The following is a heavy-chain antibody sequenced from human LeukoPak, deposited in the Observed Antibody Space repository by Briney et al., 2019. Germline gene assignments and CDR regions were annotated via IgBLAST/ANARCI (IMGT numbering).Heavy chain of an antibody. D-gene: IGHD1-26*01. CDR2: IIPIFGTA. CDR3: AREPGGSGSSYFDY. J-gene: IGHJ4*02. CDR1: GGTFSSYA. V-gene: IGHV1-69*06. Sequence: SVKVSCKASGGTFSSYAISWVRQAPGQGLEWMGGIIPIFGTANYAQKFQGRVTITADKSTSTAYMELSSLRSEDTAVYYCAREPGGSGSSYFDYWGQGTLVTVSS.